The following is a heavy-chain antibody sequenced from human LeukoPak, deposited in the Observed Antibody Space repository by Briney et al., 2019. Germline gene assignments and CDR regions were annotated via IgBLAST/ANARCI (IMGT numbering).Heavy chain of an antibody. CDR1: GFAFSSNW. CDR3: ARGSLGTIAVAGTLDY. V-gene: IGHV3-74*01. Sequence: GGSLRLSCAASGFAFSSNWMHWVRQTPGKGLVWVSRINSGGSGTSYADSVEGRFTISRDNSKNTLYLQMNSLRAEDTAVYYCARGSLGTIAVAGTLDYWGQGILVTVSS. CDR2: INSGGSGT. J-gene: IGHJ4*02. D-gene: IGHD6-19*01.